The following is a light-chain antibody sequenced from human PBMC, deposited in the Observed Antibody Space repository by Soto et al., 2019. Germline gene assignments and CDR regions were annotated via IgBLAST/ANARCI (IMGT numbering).Light chain of an antibody. CDR2: AAS. V-gene: IGKV1D-16*01. J-gene: IGKJ4*01. Sequence: DVQMTQSPSSLSASVGDRVTITCRASQDINSYLAWYQQKPGNAPKSLIYAASSLQTGVPSRFSGSESGTDFTLTISNLQPEDSATYYCQQYHIYPLTFGGGTKVEIK. CDR3: QQYHIYPLT. CDR1: QDINSY.